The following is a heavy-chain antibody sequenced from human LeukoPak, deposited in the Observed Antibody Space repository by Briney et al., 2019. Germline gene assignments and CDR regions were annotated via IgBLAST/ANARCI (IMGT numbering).Heavy chain of an antibody. V-gene: IGHV3-73*01. CDR2: IRSKANSYAT. D-gene: IGHD1-26*01. CDR3: TSGLGGSYYYYYMDV. CDR1: GFTFSGSA. Sequence: GGSPRLSCAASGFTFSGSAMHWVRQASGKGLEWVGRIRSKANSYATAYAASVKGRFTISRDDSKNTAYLQMNSLKTEDTAVYYCTSGLGGSYYYYYMDVWGKGTTVTVSS. J-gene: IGHJ6*03.